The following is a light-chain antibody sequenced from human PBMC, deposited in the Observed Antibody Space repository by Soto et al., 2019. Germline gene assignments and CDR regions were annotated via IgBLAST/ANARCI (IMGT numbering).Light chain of an antibody. CDR2: GAS. J-gene: IGKJ5*01. V-gene: IGKV1-6*01. Sequence: AIQLTQSPSSLSASVGDRVTISCRASRGIRNVLAWYQHAPGKDPKLLIYGASILHSGVPSRFSGSGSGTDFTLTITSLLPEDFATYYCLQDFNYPITFGQGTRLEI. CDR1: RGIRNV. CDR3: LQDFNYPIT.